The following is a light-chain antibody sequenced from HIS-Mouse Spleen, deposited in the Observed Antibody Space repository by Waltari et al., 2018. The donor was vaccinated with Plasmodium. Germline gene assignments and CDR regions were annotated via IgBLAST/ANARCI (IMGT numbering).Light chain of an antibody. CDR2: EDS. CDR1: ALPKKY. V-gene: IGLV3-10*01. J-gene: IGLJ3*02. Sequence: SYELTQQPSVSVSPGQTTGITCSGNALPKKYAYWYQQKSGQAPVLVIYEDSKRPSGIPERFSGSSSGTMATLTISGAQVEDEADYYCYSTDSSGNHRVFGGGTKLTVL. CDR3: YSTDSSGNHRV.